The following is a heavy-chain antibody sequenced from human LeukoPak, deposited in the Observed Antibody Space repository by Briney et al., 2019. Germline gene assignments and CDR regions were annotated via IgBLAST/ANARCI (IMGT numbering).Heavy chain of an antibody. V-gene: IGHV3-48*03. J-gene: IGHJ4*02. D-gene: IGHD6-13*01. CDR2: ISNSGTTM. Sequence: GGSLRLSCAASGFTFSNYEMNWVGQAPGKGLEWVSYISNSGTTMYYAESVKGRFSVSRDNTKNSLYLQMNSLRAEDTAIYYCARVLAAAGGWGQGTLVTVSS. CDR3: ARVLAAAGG. CDR1: GFTFSNYE.